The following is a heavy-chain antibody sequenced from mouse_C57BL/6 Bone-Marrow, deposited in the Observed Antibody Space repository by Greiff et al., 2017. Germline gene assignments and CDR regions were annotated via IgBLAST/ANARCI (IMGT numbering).Heavy chain of an antibody. CDR1: GYTFTNYW. V-gene: IGHV1-64*01. Sequence: QVQLQQPGAELVKPGASVKLSCKASGYTFTNYWMHWVKQRPGQGLEWTGMMHPNGGSPDYNEKFKSEATLSVDKSSRTAYMELSSLTSEDSAVYYGARSYDYGDYTMDYWGQGTSVTVSS. J-gene: IGHJ4*01. D-gene: IGHD2-4*01. CDR2: MHPNGGSP. CDR3: ARSYDYGDYTMDY.